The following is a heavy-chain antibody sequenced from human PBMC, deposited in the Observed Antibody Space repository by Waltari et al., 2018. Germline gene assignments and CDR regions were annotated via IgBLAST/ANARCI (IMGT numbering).Heavy chain of an antibody. CDR1: GGSISSSSYY. CDR3: VRLWRNAFDI. Sequence: QLQLQESGPGLVKPSETLSLTCTVSGGSISSSSYYWGWIRQPPGKGLEWIGSIYYSGGTYYNPSLKGRVTISVDTSKNQFSLKLSSVTAADTAVYYCVRLWRNAFDIWGQGTMVTVSS. CDR2: IYYSGGT. V-gene: IGHV4-39*07. J-gene: IGHJ3*02.